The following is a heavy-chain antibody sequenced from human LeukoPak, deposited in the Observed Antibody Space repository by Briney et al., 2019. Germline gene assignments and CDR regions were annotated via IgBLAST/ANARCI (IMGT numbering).Heavy chain of an antibody. V-gene: IGHV3-23*01. CDR1: GFNFGNSA. D-gene: IGHD3-22*01. Sequence: GGSLRLSCAASGFNFGNSAMTWVRQAPGKGLEWVSGISGGSTYYADAVKGRFTISRDSSRSTLFLQMNSLRAEDTAVYYCAKGPQVGSGYHPDYWGQGTLVTVSS. CDR3: AKGPQVGSGYHPDY. J-gene: IGHJ4*02. CDR2: ISGGST.